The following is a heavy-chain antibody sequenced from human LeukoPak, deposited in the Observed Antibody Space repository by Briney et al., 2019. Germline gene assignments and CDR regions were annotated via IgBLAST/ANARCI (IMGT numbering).Heavy chain of an antibody. V-gene: IGHV4-4*07. Sequence: KPSETLSLTCTVSGGSISSYYWSWIRQPAGKGLEWIGRIYTSGSTNYNPSLKSRVTISVDTSKNQFSLKLSSVTAADTAVYYCARGTSGWSLYGMDVWGQGTTVTVSS. CDR2: IYTSGST. D-gene: IGHD6-19*01. CDR3: ARGTSGWSLYGMDV. J-gene: IGHJ6*02. CDR1: GGSISSYY.